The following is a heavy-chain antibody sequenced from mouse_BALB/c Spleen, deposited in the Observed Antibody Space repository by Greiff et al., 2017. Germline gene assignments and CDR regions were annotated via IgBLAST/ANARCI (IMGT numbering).Heavy chain of an antibody. CDR2: ISTYYGNT. J-gene: IGHJ4*01. D-gene: IGHD2-14*01. V-gene: IGHV1-67*01. Sequence: QVQLKQSGPELVRPGVSVKISCKGSGYTFTDYAMHWVKQSHAKSLEWIGVISTYYGNTNYNQKFKGKATMTVDKSSSTAYMELARLTSEDSAIYYCARAYRYDDYYAMDYWGQGTSVTVSS. CDR1: GYTFTDYA. CDR3: ARAYRYDDYYAMDY.